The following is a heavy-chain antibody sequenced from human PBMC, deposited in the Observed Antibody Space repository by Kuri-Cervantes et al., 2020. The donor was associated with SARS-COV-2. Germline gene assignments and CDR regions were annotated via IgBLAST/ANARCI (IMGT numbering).Heavy chain of an antibody. CDR1: GFTFSSYS. CDR2: ISSSSSYI. D-gene: IGHD6-13*01. CDR3: AKDLGTRSSGSLDY. V-gene: IGHV3-21*01. Sequence: GESLKISCAASGFTFSSYSMNWVRQAPGKGLEWVSSISSSSSYIYYADSVKGRFTISRDNAKNSLYLQMNSLRGEDTAVYYCAKDLGTRSSGSLDYWGQGTLVTVSS. J-gene: IGHJ4*02.